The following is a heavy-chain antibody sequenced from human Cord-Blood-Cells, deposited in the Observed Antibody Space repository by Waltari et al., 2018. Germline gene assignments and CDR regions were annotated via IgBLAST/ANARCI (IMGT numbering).Heavy chain of an antibody. Sequence: QVQLVQSGAEVKKPGSSVKVSCKASGGTFSSYAISWVRQAPGQGLEWMGRIIPILGIANYAQKFQGRVTITADKSTSTAYMELSSLRSEDTAVYYYAAVSSSDAFDIWGQGTMVTVSS. D-gene: IGHD6-6*01. V-gene: IGHV1-69*09. CDR1: GGTFSSYA. CDR3: AAVSSSDAFDI. J-gene: IGHJ3*02. CDR2: IIPILGIA.